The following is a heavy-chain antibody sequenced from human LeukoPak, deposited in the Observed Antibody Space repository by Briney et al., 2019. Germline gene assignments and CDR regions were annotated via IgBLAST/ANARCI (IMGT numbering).Heavy chain of an antibody. J-gene: IGHJ4*02. V-gene: IGHV5-51*01. D-gene: IGHD3-10*01. CDR1: GYTFTHQW. CDR2: IYPRDSDT. Sequence: GESLRISCKASGYTFTHQWIGWVRQMSGSGLEWMGIIYPRDSDTIYIPSFQGHVTISADTSINTAYLEWSSLEASDTAIYYCARHSDVIGAIWGQGTLVTVSS. CDR3: ARHSDVIGAI.